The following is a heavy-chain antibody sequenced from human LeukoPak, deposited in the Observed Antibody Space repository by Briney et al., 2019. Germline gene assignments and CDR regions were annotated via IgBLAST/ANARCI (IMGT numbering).Heavy chain of an antibody. Sequence: TGGSLRLSCAASGFTFGSYGMSWVRQAPGKGLEWVSFITPNADRAAYADSVEGRFTISRGNPRNTLYMQMNSLRDEDTAVYYCAIMHGYYDGSGYWVQWGQGTLVTVSS. V-gene: IGHV3-23*01. CDR2: ITPNADRA. CDR1: GFTFGSYG. J-gene: IGHJ1*01. CDR3: AIMHGYYDGSGYWVQ. D-gene: IGHD3-22*01.